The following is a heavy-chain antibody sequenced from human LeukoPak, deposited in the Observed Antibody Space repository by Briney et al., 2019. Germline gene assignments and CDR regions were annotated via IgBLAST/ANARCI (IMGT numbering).Heavy chain of an antibody. CDR1: GFTFSSYA. CDR3: ARDLVPAAIGGNWFDP. D-gene: IGHD2-2*02. V-gene: IGHV3-30*04. CDR2: ISYDGRNK. J-gene: IGHJ5*02. Sequence: PGRSLRLSCAASGFTFSSYAMHWVRQAPGKGLEWVAVISYDGRNKYYPDSVKGRLTISRDNSKNTLYLQMNSLRAEDTAVYYCARDLVPAAIGGNWFDPWGQGTLVTVSS.